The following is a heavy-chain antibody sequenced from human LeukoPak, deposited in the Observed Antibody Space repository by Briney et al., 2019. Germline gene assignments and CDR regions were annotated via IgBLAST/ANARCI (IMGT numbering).Heavy chain of an antibody. CDR2: IYYSGST. Sequence: PSETLSLTCTVSGGSISSYYWSWIRQPPGKGLEWIGYIYYSGSTNYNPSLKSRVTISVDTSKNQFSLKLSSVTAADTAVYYCARADDYSNYYYYYGMDVWGQGTTVTVSS. V-gene: IGHV4-59*01. CDR3: ARADDYSNYYYYYGMDV. CDR1: GGSISSYY. D-gene: IGHD4-11*01. J-gene: IGHJ6*02.